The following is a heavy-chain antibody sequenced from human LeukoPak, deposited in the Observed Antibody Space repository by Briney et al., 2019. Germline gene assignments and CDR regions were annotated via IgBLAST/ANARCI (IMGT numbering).Heavy chain of an antibody. J-gene: IGHJ4*02. V-gene: IGHV3-48*01. CDR3: ARDATKWNRCTPFDY. CDR1: GFSFSNYD. D-gene: IGHD1-20*01. Sequence: PGGSLRLSCVASGFSFSNYDMNWVRQTPGKGLEWVSYISSSSSAIHYADSVEGRFTISRDNARNSVFLQMNSLRAEDTAVYYCARDATKWNRCTPFDYWGQGTLASVSS. CDR2: ISSSSSAI.